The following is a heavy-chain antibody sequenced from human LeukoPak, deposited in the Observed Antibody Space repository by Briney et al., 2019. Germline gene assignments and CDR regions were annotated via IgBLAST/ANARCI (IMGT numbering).Heavy chain of an antibody. CDR3: ATPSMTFGGVIVRANDAFDI. V-gene: IGHV1-24*01. J-gene: IGHJ3*02. CDR1: GYTLTELS. D-gene: IGHD3-16*02. CDR2: FDPEDGET. Sequence: ASVKVSCKVSGYTLTELSMHWVRQAPGKGLEWMGGFDPEDGETIYAQKFQGRVTMTEDTSTDTAYMELSSLRSEDTAVYYCATPSMTFGGVIVRANDAFDIWGQGTMVTVSS.